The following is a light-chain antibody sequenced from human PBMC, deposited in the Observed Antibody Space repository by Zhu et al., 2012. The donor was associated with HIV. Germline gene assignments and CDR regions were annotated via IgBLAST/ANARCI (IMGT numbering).Light chain of an antibody. CDR2: GAS. CDR1: QSVSSSY. J-gene: IGKJ3*01. Sequence: EIVLTQSPGTLSLSPGERATLSCRASQSVSSSYLAWYQQKPGQAPRLLIYGASSRATGIPDRFSGSGSGTDFTLTISRLEPEDFAVYYCQQYGSSPPFGPGPKWISN. V-gene: IGKV3-20*01. CDR3: QQYGSSPP.